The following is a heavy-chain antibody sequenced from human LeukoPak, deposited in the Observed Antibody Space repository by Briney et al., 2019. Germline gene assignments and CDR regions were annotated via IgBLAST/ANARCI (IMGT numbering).Heavy chain of an antibody. D-gene: IGHD4-17*01. CDR3: TRDTGNTGEVKFDP. J-gene: IGHJ5*02. CDR2: SYTSGST. Sequence: SETLSLTCTVSGNSFGGYYWCWIRQPAAKGLEWIGRSYTSGSTTYNPSLKSRGTMSVDTSTCKFYLNLMSVTAADTAVYYCTRDTGNTGEVKFDPWGQGTLVTVSS. V-gene: IGHV4-4*07. CDR1: GNSFGGYY.